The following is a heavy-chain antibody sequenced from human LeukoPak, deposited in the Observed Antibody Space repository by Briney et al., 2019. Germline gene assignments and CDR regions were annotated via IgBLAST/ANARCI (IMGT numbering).Heavy chain of an antibody. CDR3: AGGDRNGWYFDY. V-gene: IGHV3-20*04. D-gene: IGHD6-19*01. CDR2: INWNGGST. Sequence: GGSLRLSCAASGFTFGDHGMSWVRQVPGKGLEWVSGINWNGGSTGYADSVKGRFTISRDNAKNSLYLQMNSLRAEDTALYYCAGGDRNGWYFDYWGQGTLVTVSS. CDR1: GFTFGDHG. J-gene: IGHJ4*02.